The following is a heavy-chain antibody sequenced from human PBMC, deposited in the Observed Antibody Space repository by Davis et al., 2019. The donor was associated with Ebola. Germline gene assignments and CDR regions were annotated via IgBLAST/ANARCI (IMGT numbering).Heavy chain of an antibody. V-gene: IGHV1-2*06. CDR2: INPNSGGT. CDR3: ARAPSGYSSSFDY. J-gene: IGHJ4*02. CDR1: GYTFTGYY. D-gene: IGHD6-13*01. Sequence: AASVKVSCKASGYTFTGYYMHWVRQAPGQGLEWMGRINPNSGGTNYAQKFPGRVTITADKSTSTAYMELSSLRSEDTAVYYCARAPSGYSSSFDYWGQGTLVTVSS.